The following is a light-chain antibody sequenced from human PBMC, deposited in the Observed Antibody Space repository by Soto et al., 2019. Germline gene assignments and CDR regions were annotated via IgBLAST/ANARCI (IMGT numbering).Light chain of an antibody. Sequence: EIVLTQSLATLSLSPGERATLSCRASQSVSSYLAWYQQKPGQAPRLLIYDASNRATGIPARFSGSGSGTDFTLPISSLEPEDFAVYYCQQRSNWPITFGQGTRLEIK. CDR1: QSVSSY. J-gene: IGKJ5*01. V-gene: IGKV3-11*01. CDR2: DAS. CDR3: QQRSNWPIT.